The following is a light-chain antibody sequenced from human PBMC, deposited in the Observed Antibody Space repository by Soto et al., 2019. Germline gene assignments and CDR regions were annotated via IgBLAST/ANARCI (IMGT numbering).Light chain of an antibody. V-gene: IGKV3-20*01. CDR2: RAS. CDR3: QLYGISPHT. J-gene: IGKJ4*01. Sequence: IVLTQSPGTLSLSPGERATLSCRSSQSVSSNYLAWYQQKPGQAPKVLIYRASIRATGIPDRFTGSGSGTDFTLTISRLEPEDFAVYYCQLYGISPHTFGGVGNVDI. CDR1: QSVSSNY.